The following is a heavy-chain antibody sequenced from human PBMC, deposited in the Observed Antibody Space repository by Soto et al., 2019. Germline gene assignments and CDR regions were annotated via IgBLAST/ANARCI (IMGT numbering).Heavy chain of an antibody. Sequence: PGGSLRLSCAASGFTFGDYAMHWVRQAPGKGLEWVSGISWNSGSIGYADSVKGRFTISRDNAKNSLYLQMNSLRAEDTALYYCATCFFMAGNSHDAFDFWGQGTLVSVSS. CDR3: ATCFFMAGNSHDAFDF. J-gene: IGHJ3*01. D-gene: IGHD6-19*01. CDR2: ISWNSGSI. CDR1: GFTFGDYA. V-gene: IGHV3-9*01.